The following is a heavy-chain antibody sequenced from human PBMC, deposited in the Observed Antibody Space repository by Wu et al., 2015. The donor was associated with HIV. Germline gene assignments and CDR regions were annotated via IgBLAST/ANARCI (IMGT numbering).Heavy chain of an antibody. D-gene: IGHD3-22*01. Sequence: QVQLVQSGTEVKKPGASVKVSCKASGYIFSDYGINWLRQAPGQGLEWMGWISPKTGGTVYAHKFQGRVTMTEDRSINTAYMEMTRLGSDDTAVYYCAREGEDGSGYYAYLQHWGQGTLVTVSS. CDR3: AREGEDGSGYYAYLQH. V-gene: IGHV1-2*02. CDR2: ISPKTGGT. CDR1: GYIFSDYG. J-gene: IGHJ1*01.